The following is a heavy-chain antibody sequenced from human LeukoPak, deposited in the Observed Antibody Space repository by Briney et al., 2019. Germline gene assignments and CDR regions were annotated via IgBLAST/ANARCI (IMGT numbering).Heavy chain of an antibody. V-gene: IGHV3-64*01. CDR2: ISTNGGNT. CDR3: ARRVPAAVAGTGPFDV. J-gene: IGHJ3*01. D-gene: IGHD6-19*01. CDR1: GFTFSNYA. Sequence: GGSLRLSCAASGFTFSNYAMHWVRQAPGKGLEYVSAISTNGGNTYYANSVKGRFTVSRDNSKNTLYLQMGSLRAEDMAVYYCARRVPAAVAGTGPFDVWGLGTMVAVSS.